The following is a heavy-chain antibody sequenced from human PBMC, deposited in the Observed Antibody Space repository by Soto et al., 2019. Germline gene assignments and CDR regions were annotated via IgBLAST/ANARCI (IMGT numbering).Heavy chain of an antibody. Sequence: EVQLLESGGGLVQPGGSLRLSCAASGFTFSSYAFSWVHQAPGKGLEWVSTISVSGHDTYYADSVKGRFTISRDNSRDTLYLEMNSLRAEDTALYYCAKFQVEGYHNYFGMDVWGQGTTVTVSS. J-gene: IGHJ6*02. CDR1: GFTFSSYA. CDR2: ISVSGHDT. CDR3: AKFQVEGYHNYFGMDV. V-gene: IGHV3-23*01.